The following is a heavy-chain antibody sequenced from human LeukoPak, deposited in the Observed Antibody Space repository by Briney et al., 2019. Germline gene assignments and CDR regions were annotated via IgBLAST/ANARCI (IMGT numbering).Heavy chain of an antibody. D-gene: IGHD3-10*01. CDR2: IYTSGST. CDR1: GGSISSYY. CDR3: AGVKKVGWRASAGSYGSGSVPDY. V-gene: IGHV4-4*07. J-gene: IGHJ4*02. Sequence: SETLSLTCTVSGGSISSYYWSWIRQPAGKGLEWIGRIYTSGSTNYNPSLKSRVTISVDTSKNQFSLKLSSVTAADTAVYYCAGVKKVGWRASAGSYGSGSVPDYWGQGTLVTVSS.